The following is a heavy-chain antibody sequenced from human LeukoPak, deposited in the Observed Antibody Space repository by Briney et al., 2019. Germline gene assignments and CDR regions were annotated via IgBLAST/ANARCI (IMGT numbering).Heavy chain of an antibody. CDR3: AKDPTHFRVWDDYDNTRLNY. CDR1: GFTFSSYW. D-gene: IGHD3-22*01. CDR2: INSDGSRT. Sequence: GGSLRLSCAASGFTFSSYWMHWVRQAPGKVLVWVSRINSDGSRTSYADSVKGRFTISRDNSKNTVYLQMNSLRAEDTAVYYCAKDPTHFRVWDDYDNTRLNYWGQGTLVTVSS. V-gene: IGHV3-74*01. J-gene: IGHJ4*02.